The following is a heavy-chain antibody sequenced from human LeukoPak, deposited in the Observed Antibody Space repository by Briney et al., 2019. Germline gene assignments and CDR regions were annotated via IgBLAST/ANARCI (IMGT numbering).Heavy chain of an antibody. V-gene: IGHV7-4-1*02. D-gene: IGHD3-3*01. CDR2: INTHTGNP. CDR1: GYTFTNYA. Sequence: GASVKVSCKTSGYTFTNYAMNWVRQAPGQGLEWMGWINTHTGNPTYAQGFTGRFVLSLDTSVNTAYLQITSLKAEDTAVYYCAKNGDFWSAFFFSWGQGTLVTVSS. CDR3: AKNGDFWSAFFFS. J-gene: IGHJ5*02.